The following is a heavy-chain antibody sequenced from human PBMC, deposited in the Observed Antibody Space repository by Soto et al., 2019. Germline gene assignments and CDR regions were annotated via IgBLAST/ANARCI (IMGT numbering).Heavy chain of an antibody. D-gene: IGHD6-6*01. CDR2: IWYDGSNK. Sequence: PGGSLRLSCAASGFTFSSYGMHWVRQAPGKGLEWVAVIWYDGSNKYYADSVKGRFTISRDNSKNTLYLQMNSLRAEDTAVYYCARVPRGIAARPAYYYYGMDVWGQGTTVTVSS. CDR3: ARVPRGIAARPAYYYYGMDV. V-gene: IGHV3-33*01. J-gene: IGHJ6*02. CDR1: GFTFSSYG.